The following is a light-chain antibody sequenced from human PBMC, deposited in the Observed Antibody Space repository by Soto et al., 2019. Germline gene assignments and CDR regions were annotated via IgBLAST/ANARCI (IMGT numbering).Light chain of an antibody. J-gene: IGKJ3*01. CDR1: QGIASW. CDR3: QQANSFPRVT. V-gene: IGKV1-12*01. CDR2: AAS. Sequence: DIQMTQSPSSVSASVGDRVTITCRASQGIASWVAWYQQKPGKAPNLLIYAASSLQSGVPSRFSGSGSGTDFTLTISSLQPEDFATYYCQQANSFPRVTFGPGTKVDIK.